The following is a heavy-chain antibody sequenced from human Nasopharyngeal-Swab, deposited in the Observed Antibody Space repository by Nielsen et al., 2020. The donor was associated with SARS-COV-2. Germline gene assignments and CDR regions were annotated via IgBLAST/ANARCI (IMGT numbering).Heavy chain of an antibody. J-gene: IGHJ4*02. CDR3: AKDSVRYYDFWSGYYQPTFDY. Sequence: GESLKISCAASGFTVSSNYMSWVRQAPGKGLEWVSSISSSSSYIYYADSVKGRFTISRDNAKNSLYLQMNSLRAEDTAVYYCAKDSVRYYDFWSGYYQPTFDYWGQGTLVTVSS. V-gene: IGHV3-21*04. CDR2: ISSSSSYI. D-gene: IGHD3-3*01. CDR1: GFTVSSNY.